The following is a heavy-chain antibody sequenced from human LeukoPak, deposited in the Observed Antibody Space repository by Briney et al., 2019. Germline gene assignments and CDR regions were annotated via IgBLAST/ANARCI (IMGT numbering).Heavy chain of an antibody. CDR3: AAAEYSSSSPFDY. V-gene: IGHV4-59*01. D-gene: IGHD6-6*01. CDR1: GGSISSYY. CDR2: IYYSGST. Sequence: PSETLSLTCTVSGGSISSYYWSWIRQPAGKGLEWIGYIYYSGSTNYNPSLKSRVTISVDTSKNQFSLKLSSVTAADTAVYYCAAAEYSSSSPFDYWGQGTLVTVSS. J-gene: IGHJ4*02.